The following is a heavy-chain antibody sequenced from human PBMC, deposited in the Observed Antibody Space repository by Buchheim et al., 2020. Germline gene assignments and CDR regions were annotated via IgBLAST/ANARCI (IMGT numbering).Heavy chain of an antibody. CDR3: ARARGYCSSSSCYDFDY. D-gene: IGHD2-2*01. CDR2: IYPGDSST. J-gene: IGHJ4*02. Sequence: EVQLVQSGAEVKKPGESLKISCKASGYSFSNYWIGWVRQMPGKGLVWMAMIYPGDSSTKYSPSFQAQVTISADKSSSTAYTQWTSLKASDTAMYFCARARGYCSSSSCYDFDYWGQGT. V-gene: IGHV5-51*01. CDR1: GYSFSNYW.